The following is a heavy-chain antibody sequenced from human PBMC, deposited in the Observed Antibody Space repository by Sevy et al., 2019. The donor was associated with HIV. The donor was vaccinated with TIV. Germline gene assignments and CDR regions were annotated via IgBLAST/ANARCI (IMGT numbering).Heavy chain of an antibody. J-gene: IGHJ4*02. D-gene: IGHD6-19*01. Sequence: ASVKVSCKASGGTFSRYGISWVRQAPGQGLEWMGGIIPILGTANYAQTFQGRVTITADESTKTAYMELSSLRSEDTAVYYCARGGGNGWYYFDYWGQETLVTVSS. CDR2: IIPILGTA. V-gene: IGHV1-69*13. CDR3: ARGGGNGWYYFDY. CDR1: GGTFSRYG.